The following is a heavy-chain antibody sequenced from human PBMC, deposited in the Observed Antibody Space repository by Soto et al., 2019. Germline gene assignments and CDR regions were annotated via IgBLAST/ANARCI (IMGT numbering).Heavy chain of an antibody. J-gene: IGHJ4*02. CDR3: VKDSSNWYYFDY. Sequence: GGSLRLSYAASGFTFSNYAMSWVRQAPGKGLEWVSVISSSGGSTYYVDSVKGRFTISRDNSKNTLYLQMSSLRAEDTAVYYCVKDSSNWYYFDYWGQGTLVTVS. D-gene: IGHD6-13*01. CDR2: ISSSGGST. V-gene: IGHV3-23*01. CDR1: GFTFSNYA.